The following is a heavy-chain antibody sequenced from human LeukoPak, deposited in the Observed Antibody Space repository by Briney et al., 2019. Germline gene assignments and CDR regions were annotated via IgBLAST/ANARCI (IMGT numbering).Heavy chain of an antibody. V-gene: IGHV3-30*04. CDR1: GFTFSSYA. D-gene: IGHD1-1*01. Sequence: GGSLRLSCAASGFTFSSYAMHWVRQAPGKGLEWVAVISYDGSNKYYADSVKGRFTISRDNSKNTLYLQMNSLRVEDTAVYYCAKGRQLASFDYWGQGTLVTVSS. CDR2: ISYDGSNK. J-gene: IGHJ4*02. CDR3: AKGRQLASFDY.